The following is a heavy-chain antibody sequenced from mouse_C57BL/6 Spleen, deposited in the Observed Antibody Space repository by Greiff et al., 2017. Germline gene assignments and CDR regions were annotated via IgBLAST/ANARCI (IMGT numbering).Heavy chain of an antibody. CDR2: IDPETGGT. D-gene: IGHD1-1*01. J-gene: IGHJ3*01. CDR3: TRPSYYGSSPWFAY. Sequence: QVQLKESGAELVRPGASVTLSCKASGYTFTDYEMHWVKQTPVHGLEWIGAIDPETGGTAYNQKFKGKAILTADKSSSTAYMVLRSLTSEDSAVYYCTRPSYYGSSPWFAYWGQGTLVTVSA. CDR1: GYTFTDYE. V-gene: IGHV1-15*01.